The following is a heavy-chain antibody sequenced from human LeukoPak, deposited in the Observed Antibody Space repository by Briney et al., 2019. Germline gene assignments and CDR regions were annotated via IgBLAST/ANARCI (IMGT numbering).Heavy chain of an antibody. D-gene: IGHD6-13*01. CDR1: GGSISSYY. J-gene: IGHJ4*02. V-gene: IGHV4-59*12. CDR3: ARGIAAAGSQSYFDY. CDR2: IYYSGST. Sequence: SETLSLTCTVSGGSISSYYWSWIRQPPGKGLEWIGYIYYSGSTNYNPSLKSRVTISVDTSKNQFSLKLSSVTAADTAVYYCARGIAAAGSQSYFDYWGQGTLVTVSS.